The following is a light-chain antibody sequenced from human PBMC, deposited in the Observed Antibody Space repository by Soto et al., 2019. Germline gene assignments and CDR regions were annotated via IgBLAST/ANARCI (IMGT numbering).Light chain of an antibody. V-gene: IGLV1-40*01. Sequence: QSVLTQPPSVSGAPGQRVTISCTGSRSNIGAGYEVHWYQQLPGTAPNLLIYGNSNRPSGVPDRFSGSKSGTSASLAITGLQAEDEADYYCQSYDSSLSGPVVFGGRTKLTVL. CDR3: QSYDSSLSGPVV. J-gene: IGLJ2*01. CDR2: GNS. CDR1: RSNIGAGYE.